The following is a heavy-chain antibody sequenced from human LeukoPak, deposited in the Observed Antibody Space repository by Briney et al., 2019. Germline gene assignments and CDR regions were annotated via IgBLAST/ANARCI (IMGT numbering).Heavy chain of an antibody. V-gene: IGHV4-59*08. J-gene: IGHJ4*02. CDR2: ISYSGRT. Sequence: PSETLSLTCTVSVDSISSYHWSWIRHPPWKGLEWVGYISYSGRTNYNPSLESRVTISVDTSKNQFSLKLSSVTAADTAVYYCARLLYDSAGYYYFDYWGQGTLVTVSS. CDR1: VDSISSYH. D-gene: IGHD3-22*01. CDR3: ARLLYDSAGYYYFDY.